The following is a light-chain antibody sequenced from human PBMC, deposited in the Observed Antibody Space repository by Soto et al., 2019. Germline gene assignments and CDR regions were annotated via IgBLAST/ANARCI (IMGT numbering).Light chain of an antibody. J-gene: IGKJ4*01. CDR2: GAS. V-gene: IGKV3-15*01. Sequence: EIVMTQSPATLSVSPGERVTFSCRASQSVTSNLAWYQHKPGQAPRLLISGASTGATGIPARFSGSGSGTEFTLTINSLQSEDFAVYYCQQYDNWPVTFGG. CDR1: QSVTSN. CDR3: QQYDNWPVT.